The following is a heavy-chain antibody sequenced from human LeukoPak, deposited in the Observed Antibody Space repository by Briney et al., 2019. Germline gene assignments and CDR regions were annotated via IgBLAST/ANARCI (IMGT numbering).Heavy chain of an antibody. V-gene: IGHV4-34*01. Sequence: SETLSLTCAVYGGSFSGYYWSWIRQPPGKGLEWIGEINHSGSTNYNPSLKSRVTISVDTSKNQFSPKLSSVTAADTAVYYCARGGHDGWFDPWGQGTLVTVSS. J-gene: IGHJ5*02. CDR2: INHSGST. D-gene: IGHD1-1*01. CDR3: ARGGHDGWFDP. CDR1: GGSFSGYY.